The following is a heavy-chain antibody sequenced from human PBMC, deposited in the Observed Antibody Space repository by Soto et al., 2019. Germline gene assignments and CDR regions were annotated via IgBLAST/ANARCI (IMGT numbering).Heavy chain of an antibody. Sequence: LSLTCTVSGGSISSGGYYWSWIRQHPGKGLEWIGYIYYSGSTYYNPSLKSRVTISVDTSKNQFSLKLSSVTAADTAVYYCARDTQRGYSYGSFDYWGQGTQVTVSS. CDR1: GGSISSGGYY. CDR3: ARDTQRGYSYGSFDY. D-gene: IGHD5-18*01. CDR2: IYYSGST. J-gene: IGHJ4*02. V-gene: IGHV4-31*03.